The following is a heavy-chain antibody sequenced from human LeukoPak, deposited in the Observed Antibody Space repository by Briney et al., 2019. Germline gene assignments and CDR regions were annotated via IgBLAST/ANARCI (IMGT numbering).Heavy chain of an antibody. Sequence: SEPLSLTCTVSGGSISSYYWSWIRQPPWKGLEWIGYIYYSGSTNYNPSLKSRVTISVDTSKNQCSLKLSSVTAADTAVYYCAREGAARRWFEPWGQGTLVTVSS. CDR1: GGSISSYY. V-gene: IGHV4-59*01. CDR3: AREGAARRWFEP. D-gene: IGHD6-13*01. CDR2: IYYSGST. J-gene: IGHJ5*02.